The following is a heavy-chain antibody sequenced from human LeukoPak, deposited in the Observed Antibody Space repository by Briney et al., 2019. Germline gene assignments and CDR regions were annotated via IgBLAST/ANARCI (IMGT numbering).Heavy chain of an antibody. CDR2: IYYSGST. D-gene: IGHD6-6*01. V-gene: IGHV4-59*01. CDR1: GGSISSYY. Sequence: PSETLSLTCTVSGGSISSYYWSWIWQPPGKGLEWIGYIYYSGSTNYNPPLKSRVTISVDTSKNQFSLKLSSVTAADTAVYYCARGSQYSSSPFDYWGQGTLVTVSS. CDR3: ARGSQYSSSPFDY. J-gene: IGHJ4*02.